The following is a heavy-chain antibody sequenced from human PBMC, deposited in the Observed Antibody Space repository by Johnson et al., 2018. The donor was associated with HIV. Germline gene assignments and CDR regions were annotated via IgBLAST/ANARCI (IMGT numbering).Heavy chain of an antibody. J-gene: IGHJ3*02. Sequence: VQLVESGGGVVQPGRSLRLSCAASGFTFINYWMHWVRQAPGKGLVWVSRMNADGKTTTYADSVKGRFTISRDNSKNTLYLQMNSLRAEDTAVYYCARSRDCSGGSCPDAFDIWGQGTMVTVSS. V-gene: IGHV3-74*02. CDR3: ARSRDCSGGSCPDAFDI. CDR1: GFTFINYW. D-gene: IGHD2-15*01. CDR2: MNADGKTT.